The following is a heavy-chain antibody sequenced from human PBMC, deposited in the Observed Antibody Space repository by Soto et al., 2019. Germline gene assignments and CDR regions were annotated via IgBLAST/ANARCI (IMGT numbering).Heavy chain of an antibody. Sequence: SETLSLTCTVSGGSISSYYWSWIRQPPGKGLEWIGYIYYSGSTNYNPSLKSRVTISVDTSKNQFSLKLSSVTAADTAVYYCARTLLWFGEIGRWFDPWGQGTLVTVSS. D-gene: IGHD3-10*01. V-gene: IGHV4-59*08. J-gene: IGHJ5*02. CDR3: ARTLLWFGEIGRWFDP. CDR1: GGSISSYY. CDR2: IYYSGST.